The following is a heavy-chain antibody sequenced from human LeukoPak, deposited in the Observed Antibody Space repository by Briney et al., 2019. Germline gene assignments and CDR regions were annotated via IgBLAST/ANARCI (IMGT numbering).Heavy chain of an antibody. CDR2: ISTSSSYI. CDR3: ARDLYCSSTSCYGFDY. Sequence: GGSLRLSCAASGFTFSRNSMNWVRQAPGKGLEWVSSISTSSSYIDYADSVKGRFTISRDNAKKSLHLQMNSLRAEDTAVYYCARDLYCSSTSCYGFDYWGQGTLVTVSS. CDR1: GFTFSRNS. J-gene: IGHJ4*02. V-gene: IGHV3-21*01. D-gene: IGHD2-2*01.